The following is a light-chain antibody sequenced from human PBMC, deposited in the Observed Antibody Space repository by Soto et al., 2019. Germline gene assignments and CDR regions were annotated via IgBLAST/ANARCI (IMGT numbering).Light chain of an antibody. CDR1: SSDVGDYNY. J-gene: IGLJ1*01. V-gene: IGLV2-14*01. Sequence: VLTQPASVSGSPGQSITISCTGTSSDVGDYNYVSWYQQHPGKAPKLMIYDVSNRPSGVSNRFSGSKSGNTASLTISGLQAEDEADYYCSSYTSAGTYVLGTGTKVTVL. CDR3: SSYTSAGTYV. CDR2: DVS.